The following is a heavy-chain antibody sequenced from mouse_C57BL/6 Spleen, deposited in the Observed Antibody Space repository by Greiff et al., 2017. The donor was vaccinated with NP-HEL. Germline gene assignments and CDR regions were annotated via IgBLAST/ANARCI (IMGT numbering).Heavy chain of an antibody. J-gene: IGHJ4*01. D-gene: IGHD1-1*01. CDR2: IDPEDGET. CDR3: ARRGITTVVANYYAMDY. Sequence: DVQLQESGAELVKPGASVKLSCTASGFNIKDYYMHWVKQRTEQGLEWIGRIDPEDGETKYAPKFQGKATITADTSSNTAYLQLSSLTSEDTAVYYCARRGITTVVANYYAMDYWGQGTSVTVSS. V-gene: IGHV14-2*01. CDR1: GFNIKDYY.